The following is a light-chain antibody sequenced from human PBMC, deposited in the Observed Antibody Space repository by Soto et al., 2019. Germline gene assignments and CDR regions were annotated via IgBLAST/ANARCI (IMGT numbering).Light chain of an antibody. CDR1: QNLGSGY. CDR2: AAS. V-gene: IGKV3-20*01. CDR3: QQYDTSPRT. Sequence: EIVLTQSPGTLSLSPGDRATISCRASQNLGSGYLAWYQQKPGQAPRILIYAASSRATGIPDRFSGSGSGTDFSLTISRLEPEDFAVYYCQQYDTSPRTFGQGTKVDIK. J-gene: IGKJ1*01.